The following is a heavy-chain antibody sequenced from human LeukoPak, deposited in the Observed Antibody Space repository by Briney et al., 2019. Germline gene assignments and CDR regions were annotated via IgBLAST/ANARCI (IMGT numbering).Heavy chain of an antibody. CDR1: GFTFSDYS. CDR3: ARSRWLDAFDY. J-gene: IGHJ4*02. V-gene: IGHV3-21*01. Sequence: GGSLRLSCAASGFTFSDYSMTWVRQAPGKGLEWVSSISSTSSYIYYADSMKGRFTISRDNAKNTLYLQMNSLRADDTAVYYCARSRWLDAFDYWGQGTLVTVSS. D-gene: IGHD6-19*01. CDR2: ISSTSSYI.